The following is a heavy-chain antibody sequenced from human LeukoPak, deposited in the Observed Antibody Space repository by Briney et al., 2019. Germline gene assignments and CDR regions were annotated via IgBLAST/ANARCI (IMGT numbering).Heavy chain of an antibody. CDR2: IYPGDSDT. CDR3: ARQTIPDEDNWFDP. D-gene: IGHD1-14*01. Sequence: GESLKISCKGSGYRFTSDWIGWVRQMPGKGLEWMGIIYPGDSDTRYSPSFQGQVTISADKSISTAYLQWSSLKASATAMYYCARQTIPDEDNWFDPWGQGTLVTVSS. J-gene: IGHJ5*02. CDR1: GYRFTSDW. V-gene: IGHV5-51*01.